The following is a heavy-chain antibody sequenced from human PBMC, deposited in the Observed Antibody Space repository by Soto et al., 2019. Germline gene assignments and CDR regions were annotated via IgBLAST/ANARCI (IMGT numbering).Heavy chain of an antibody. V-gene: IGHV4-30-2*01. D-gene: IGHD4-4*01. J-gene: IGHJ5*02. Sequence: ASETLSLTCAVSGGSISSGVCSWSWIRQPPGKGLEWIGYIYHSGSTYYNPSLKSRVTISVDRSKNQFSLKLSSVTAADTAVYYCARILHDYNSRWFDPWGQGTLVTVSS. CDR1: GGSISSGVCS. CDR3: ARILHDYNSRWFDP. CDR2: IYHSGST.